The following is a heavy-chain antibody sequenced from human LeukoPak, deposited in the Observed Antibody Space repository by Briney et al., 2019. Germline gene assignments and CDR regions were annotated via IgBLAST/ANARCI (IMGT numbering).Heavy chain of an antibody. CDR2: IYYSGST. CDR1: GGSISSYY. D-gene: IGHD1-26*01. V-gene: IGHV4-59*08. J-gene: IGHJ4*02. CDR3: ARQGPSGSYDY. Sequence: KASETLSLTRTVSGGSISSYYWSWIRQPPGKGLEWIGYIYYSGSTNYNPSLKSRVTISVDTSKNQFSLKLSSVTAADTAVYYCARQGPSGSYDYWGQGTLVTVSS.